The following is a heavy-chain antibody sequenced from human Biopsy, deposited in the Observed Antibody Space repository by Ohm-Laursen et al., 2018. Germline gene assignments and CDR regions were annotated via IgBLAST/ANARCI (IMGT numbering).Heavy chain of an antibody. D-gene: IGHD1-26*01. J-gene: IGHJ6*02. Sequence: TQTLTLTCTFSGFSFTTVAMRVTWIRQAPGKALEWLAHIDWAGDTRYSASLKTRLSISKDTSKDQVVLTMTDIDPVDTATYYCARASASQYYGVDVWGQGTSVTVSS. V-gene: IGHV2-70*04. CDR2: IDWAGDT. CDR3: ARASASQYYGVDV. CDR1: GFSFTTVAMR.